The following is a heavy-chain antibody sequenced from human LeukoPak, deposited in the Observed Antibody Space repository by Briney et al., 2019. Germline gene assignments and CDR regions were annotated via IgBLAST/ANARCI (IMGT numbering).Heavy chain of an antibody. J-gene: IGHJ4*02. Sequence: GGCLRLSCAASGFTFSAYAMSWVRQAPGKGLEWVSAISGSGGSTYYADSVKGRFTISRDNSKNTLHLQMNSLRAEDTAVYYCAKDGHSSSWLHVDYWGQGTLVTVSS. CDR2: ISGSGGST. CDR3: AKDGHSSSWLHVDY. V-gene: IGHV3-23*01. D-gene: IGHD6-13*01. CDR1: GFTFSAYA.